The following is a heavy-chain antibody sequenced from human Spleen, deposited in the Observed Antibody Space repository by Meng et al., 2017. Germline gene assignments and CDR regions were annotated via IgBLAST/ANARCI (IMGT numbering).Heavy chain of an antibody. CDR3: ARGIKQQLPHHDAFDI. CDR2: INNDGSSP. CDR1: GFTFSDYW. D-gene: IGHD6-13*01. Sequence: GESLKISCAPSGFTFSDYWMHWVRQAPGKGLVWVSRINNDGSSPIYADSVKGRFTISRDNSKNTLYLQMNSLRAEDTAVYYCARGIKQQLPHHDAFDIWGQGTMVTVSS. J-gene: IGHJ3*02. V-gene: IGHV3-74*01.